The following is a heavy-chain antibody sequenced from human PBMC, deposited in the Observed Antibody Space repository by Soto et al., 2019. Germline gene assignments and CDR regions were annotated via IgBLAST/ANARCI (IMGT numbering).Heavy chain of an antibody. V-gene: IGHV4-31*03. CDR2: IYYSGST. CDR3: ARTRAVWFDP. CDR1: GGSISSGGYY. J-gene: IGHJ5*02. D-gene: IGHD6-19*01. Sequence: PSETLSLTCTVSGGSISSGGYYWSWIRQHPGKGLEWIGYIYYSGSTYYNPSLKSRVTISVDTSKNQFSLKLSSVTAADTAVYYCARTRAVWFDPWGQGTLVTVSS.